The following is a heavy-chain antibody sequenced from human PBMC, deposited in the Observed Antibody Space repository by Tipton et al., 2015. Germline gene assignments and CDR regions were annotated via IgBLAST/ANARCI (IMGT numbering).Heavy chain of an antibody. CDR1: GGSISFGGYY. CDR3: ARDSGYGTVAH. Sequence: TLSLTCTVSGGSISFGGYYWSWIRQHPGKGLEWIGYIYYSGSTYYNPSLKSRVTISVDTSKNQFSLKLTSVTAADTAVYYCARDSGYGTVAHWGRGSLVTVSS. CDR2: IYYSGST. J-gene: IGHJ5*02. V-gene: IGHV4-31*03. D-gene: IGHD5-12*01.